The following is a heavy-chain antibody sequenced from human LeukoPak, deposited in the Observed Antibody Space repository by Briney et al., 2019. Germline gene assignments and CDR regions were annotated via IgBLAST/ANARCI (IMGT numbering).Heavy chain of an antibody. D-gene: IGHD5-24*01. J-gene: IGHJ4*02. CDR3: ARDGGYRPLGDFDY. Sequence: GGSLRLSCAASGFTVSSNYMSWVRQAPGKGLEWVSVIYSGGSTYYADSVKGRFTISRDNSKNTLYLQMNSLRAEDTAVYYCARDGGYRPLGDFDYWGQGTLVTVSS. V-gene: IGHV3-66*01. CDR1: GFTVSSNY. CDR2: IYSGGST.